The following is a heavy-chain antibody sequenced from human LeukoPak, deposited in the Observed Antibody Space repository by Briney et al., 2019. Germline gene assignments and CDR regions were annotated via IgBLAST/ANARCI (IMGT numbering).Heavy chain of an antibody. CDR1: GFSFSDYD. D-gene: IGHD3-22*01. J-gene: IGHJ4*02. Sequence: GGSLRLSCSASGFSFSDYDMNWICQAPGKGLEWVSYIRNDGSTIYDADSVKGRFSISRDNARNSLYLQMNSLRAEDTAVYYCAREGRGYYGDFDYWGQGTLVTVSS. CDR2: IRNDGSTI. V-gene: IGHV3-11*01. CDR3: AREGRGYYGDFDY.